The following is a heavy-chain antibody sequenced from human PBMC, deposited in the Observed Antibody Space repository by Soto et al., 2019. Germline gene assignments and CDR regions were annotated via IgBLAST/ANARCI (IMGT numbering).Heavy chain of an antibody. CDR1: GGTFSTYA. V-gene: IGHV1-69*05. CDR2: IIPMFGTA. Sequence: QVQLVQSGAEVKKPESSVKVSCKAPGGTFSTYAISWVRQAPGQGLEWMGGIIPMFGTANYAPRFQDRVTITTDEHTNTVDMELSSLRSEDTSVYFCASGIQLWLRRINNGYSGWGQGTLVTVSS. J-gene: IGHJ4*02. CDR3: ASGIQLWLRRINNGYSG. D-gene: IGHD5-18*01.